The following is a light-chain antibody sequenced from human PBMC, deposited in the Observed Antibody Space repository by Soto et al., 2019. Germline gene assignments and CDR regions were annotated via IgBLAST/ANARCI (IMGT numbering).Light chain of an antibody. CDR2: SND. CDR1: TSNIGSNA. Sequence: QSVLTQPPSASGTPGQRVTFSCSGSTSNIGSNAVNWYQQLPGTAPKLLIYSNDRRPSGVPDRFSGSKSDTSASLAISGLQSEDEADYYCTAWDDSLNGRLFGGGTKLTVL. CDR3: TAWDDSLNGRL. V-gene: IGLV1-44*01. J-gene: IGLJ2*01.